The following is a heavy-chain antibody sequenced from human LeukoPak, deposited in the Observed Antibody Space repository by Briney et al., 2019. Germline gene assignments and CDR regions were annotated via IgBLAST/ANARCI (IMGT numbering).Heavy chain of an antibody. Sequence: PGGSLRLSCAASGFIVSNNHMSWVRQAPGKGLEWVSCISTSGSTTYYADSVKGRFTISRDNAKNSLFLQMNTLTVEDTAVYYCARGALHVFDYWGQGTPVTVSS. V-gene: IGHV3-11*04. CDR1: GFIVSNNH. CDR3: ARGALHVFDY. D-gene: IGHD3-10*02. J-gene: IGHJ4*02. CDR2: ISTSGSTT.